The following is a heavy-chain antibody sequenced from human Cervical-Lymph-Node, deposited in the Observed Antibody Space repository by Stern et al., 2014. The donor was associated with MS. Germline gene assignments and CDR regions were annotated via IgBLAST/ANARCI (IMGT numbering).Heavy chain of an antibody. CDR2: IDWDDDK. CDR3: ARMPTVTTDAFDI. V-gene: IGHV2-70*04. D-gene: IGHD4-17*01. J-gene: IGHJ3*02. Sequence: QITLKESGPALVKPTQTLTLTCTFSGFSLSTSGMRVSWIRQPPGKALEWLARIDWDDDKFYSTSLKTRITISKDTSKNQVVLTMTNMDPVDTATYYCARMPTVTTDAFDIWGQGTMVTVSS. CDR1: GFSLSTSGMR.